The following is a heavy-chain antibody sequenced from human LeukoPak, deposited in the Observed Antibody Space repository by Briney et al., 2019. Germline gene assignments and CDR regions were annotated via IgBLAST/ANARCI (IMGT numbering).Heavy chain of an antibody. CDR2: IIPIFGRA. D-gene: IGHD2-15*01. Sequence: GASVKVSFKASGGTFNIYAISWVRQAPGQGVEGMGGIIPIFGRANYSQKFQGRVTITADETTSTAYMELSSLRSEDTAVYYCARQEYCSGGSCYSDYWGQGPLVTVSS. V-gene: IGHV1-69*13. J-gene: IGHJ4*02. CDR3: ARQEYCSGGSCYSDY. CDR1: GGTFNIYA.